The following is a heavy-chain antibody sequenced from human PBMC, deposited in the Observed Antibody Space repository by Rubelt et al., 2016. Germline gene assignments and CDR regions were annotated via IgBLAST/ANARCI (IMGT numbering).Heavy chain of an antibody. CDR1: GFTFSSYG. Sequence: GGVVQPGRSLRLSCAASGFTFSSYGMHWVRQAPGKGLEWVAVIWYDGSNKYYADSVKGRFTISRDNSKNTPYLQMNSLRAEDTAVYYCARGGMGGSTGYFDYWGQGTLVTVSS. J-gene: IGHJ4*02. CDR3: ARGGMGGSTGYFDY. V-gene: IGHV3-33*01. D-gene: IGHD1-26*01. CDR2: IWYDGSNK.